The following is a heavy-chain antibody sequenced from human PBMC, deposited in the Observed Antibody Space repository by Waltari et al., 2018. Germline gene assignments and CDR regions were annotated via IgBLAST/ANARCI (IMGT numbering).Heavy chain of an antibody. CDR2: IKTDGTEK. J-gene: IGHJ4*02. CDR1: GSTFIDYW. D-gene: IGHD1-1*01. CDR3: ARLWNGPDC. Sequence: EEQLVESGGGLVQPGESLRLFCEAPGSTFIDYWMTWVRQAPGKGLEWVANIKTDGTEKNYVNSVKGRFTISRDNAKNSLSLQMDSLRAEDTAVYYCARLWNGPDCWGQGTLVTVSS. V-gene: IGHV3-7*03.